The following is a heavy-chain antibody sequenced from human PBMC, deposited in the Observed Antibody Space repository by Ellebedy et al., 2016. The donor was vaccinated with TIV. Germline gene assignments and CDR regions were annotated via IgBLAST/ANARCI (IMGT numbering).Heavy chain of an antibody. J-gene: IGHJ5*02. CDR3: ARYCNSTTCSNWFDP. Sequence: AASVKVSCKASGYMFSGYGFNWVRQAPGQGLEWMGWISAYNGNTNYAQMLQGRVTMTTDTFTSTAYMELRSLRSDDTAVYYCARYCNSTTCSNWFDPWGQGTLVTVSS. CDR2: ISAYNGNT. V-gene: IGHV1-18*01. CDR1: GYMFSGYG. D-gene: IGHD2-2*01.